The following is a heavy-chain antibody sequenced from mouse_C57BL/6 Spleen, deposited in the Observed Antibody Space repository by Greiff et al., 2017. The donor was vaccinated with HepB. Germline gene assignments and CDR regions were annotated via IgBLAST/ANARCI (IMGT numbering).Heavy chain of an antibody. Sequence: QVQLKESGAELVRPGASVKLSCKASGYTFTDYYINWVKQRPGQGLEWIARIYPGSGNTYYNEKFKGKATLTAEKSSSTAYMQLSSLTSEDSAVYYCAREEMTTVAHWYFDVWGTGTTVTVSS. V-gene: IGHV1-76*01. J-gene: IGHJ1*03. CDR3: AREEMTTVAHWYFDV. D-gene: IGHD1-1*01. CDR1: GYTFTDYY. CDR2: IYPGSGNT.